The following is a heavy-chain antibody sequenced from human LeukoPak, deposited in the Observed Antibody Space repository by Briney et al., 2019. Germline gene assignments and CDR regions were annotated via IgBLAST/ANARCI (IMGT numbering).Heavy chain of an antibody. CDR1: GFTFSSYG. CDR2: ISYDGSNK. CDR3: ARDTNIAAAGTGAFDI. J-gene: IGHJ3*02. D-gene: IGHD6-13*01. Sequence: PGRSLRLSCAASGFTFSSYGMHWVRQAPGKGLEWVAVISYDGSNKYCADSVKGRFTISRDNSKNTLYLQMNSLRAEDTAVYYCARDTNIAAAGTGAFDIWGQGTMVTVSS. V-gene: IGHV3-30*03.